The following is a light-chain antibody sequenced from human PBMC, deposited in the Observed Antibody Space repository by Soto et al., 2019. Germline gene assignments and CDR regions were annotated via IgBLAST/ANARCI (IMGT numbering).Light chain of an antibody. CDR3: QQYGSSLIT. J-gene: IGKJ5*01. Sequence: VVTLSPATLSVTPGERATLSCWASETVATNLAWYQQKPGQAPRLLISGASTRAAGISDRFRGSGSGTEFTLTISRLEPEDFAVYYCQQYGSSLITFGQGTRPEI. V-gene: IGKV3-20*01. CDR2: GAS. CDR1: ETVATN.